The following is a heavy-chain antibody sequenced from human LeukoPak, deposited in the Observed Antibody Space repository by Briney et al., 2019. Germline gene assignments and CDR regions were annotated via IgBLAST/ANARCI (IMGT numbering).Heavy chain of an antibody. CDR3: ARGALNWDDP. CDR2: ISTSGDTI. Sequence: KSGGSLRLSCVASGFVFSDYYMSWIHQPPGKGLEWVSYISTSGDTIYYSDSVKGRFTISRDNAKNSLYLQMNSLRAEDTALYYCARGALNWDDPWGQRILVTVSS. V-gene: IGHV3-11*01. CDR1: GFVFSDYY. J-gene: IGHJ5*02.